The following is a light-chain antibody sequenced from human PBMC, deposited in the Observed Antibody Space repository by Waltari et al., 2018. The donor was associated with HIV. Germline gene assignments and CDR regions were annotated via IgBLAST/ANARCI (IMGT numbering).Light chain of an antibody. Sequence: QPVLTQPPSASGAPGQTVTISCSGSTSNVETQWVYWYQQLPGTAPKLLIYRNYQRPSGVPDRFSSSKSGASASLIISGLRSEDEADYFCGVWDSTLKQWLFGGRTKLTVL. V-gene: IGLV1-47*01. CDR1: TSNVETQW. J-gene: IGLJ3*02. CDR2: RNY. CDR3: GVWDSTLKQWL.